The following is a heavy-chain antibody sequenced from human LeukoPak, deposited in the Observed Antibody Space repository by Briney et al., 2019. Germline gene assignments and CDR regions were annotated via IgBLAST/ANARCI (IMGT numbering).Heavy chain of an antibody. V-gene: IGHV3-74*01. CDR2: INSDGSST. J-gene: IGHJ4*02. D-gene: IGHD2-15*01. Sequence: PGGSLRLSCAASGFTFSSYWMHWVRQAPGKGLVWVSRINSDGSSTSYADSVKGRFTNSRDNAKNTLSLQMNSLRAEDTAVYYCARSPGYCSGGSCIYFDYWGQGTLVTVSS. CDR3: ARSPGYCSGGSCIYFDY. CDR1: GFTFSSYW.